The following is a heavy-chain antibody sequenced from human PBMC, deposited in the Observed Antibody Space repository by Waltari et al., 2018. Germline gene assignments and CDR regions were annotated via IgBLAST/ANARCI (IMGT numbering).Heavy chain of an antibody. J-gene: IGHJ5*02. CDR3: ARGRIVVGP. CDR2: IHYTGST. CDR1: GGSISGYY. Sequence: QVQLQESGPGLVKPSETLSLTCTVPGGSISGYYWSWIRQPPGKGLEWIGYIHYTGSTTFNPSLKSRVTISVDTSKNQFSLNLSSLTAADTAVYYCARGRIVVGPWGQGTLVTVSS. V-gene: IGHV4-59*01. D-gene: IGHD2-15*01.